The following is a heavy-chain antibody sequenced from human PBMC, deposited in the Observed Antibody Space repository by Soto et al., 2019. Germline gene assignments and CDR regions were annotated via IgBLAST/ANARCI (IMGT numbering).Heavy chain of an antibody. D-gene: IGHD2-2*01. CDR2: ISGSGGST. V-gene: IGHV3-23*01. Sequence: GGSLRLSCAASGFTFSSYAMSWVRQAPGKGLEWVSAISGSGGSTYYADSVKGRFTISRDNSKNTLYLQMNSLRAEDTAVYYCAKGRYGDNVVVPAYYYYYYMDVWGKGTTVTVSS. CDR1: GFTFSSYA. CDR3: AKGRYGDNVVVPAYYYYYYMDV. J-gene: IGHJ6*03.